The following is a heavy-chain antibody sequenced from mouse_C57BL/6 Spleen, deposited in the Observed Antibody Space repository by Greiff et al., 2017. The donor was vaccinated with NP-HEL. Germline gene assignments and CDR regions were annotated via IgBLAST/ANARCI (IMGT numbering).Heavy chain of an antibody. J-gene: IGHJ2*01. CDR1: GYTFTSYW. V-gene: IGHV1-72*01. CDR2: IDPNSGGT. Sequence: QVQLQQPGAELVKPGASVKLSCKASGYTFTSYWMHWVKQRPGRGLEWIGMIDPNSGGTKYNEKFKSKATLTVDKPSSTAYMQLSSLTSEDSAVYYCARLGYDSHVDYWGQGTTLTVSS. CDR3: ARLGYDSHVDY. D-gene: IGHD2-4*01.